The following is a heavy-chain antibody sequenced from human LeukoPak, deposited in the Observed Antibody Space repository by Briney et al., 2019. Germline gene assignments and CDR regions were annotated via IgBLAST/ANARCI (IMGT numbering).Heavy chain of an antibody. D-gene: IGHD2-2*01. Sequence: ASVKVSCKASGYPFTGYYLHWVRQAPGQGLEWMGWINPNSGFTNYAQKFQGRVTMTRDTSISTAYMELSRLRSDDTAVYYCAKLADCSSSSCRSFDYWGQGTLVTVSS. CDR2: INPNSGFT. CDR1: GYPFTGYY. V-gene: IGHV1-2*02. CDR3: AKLADCSSSSCRSFDY. J-gene: IGHJ4*02.